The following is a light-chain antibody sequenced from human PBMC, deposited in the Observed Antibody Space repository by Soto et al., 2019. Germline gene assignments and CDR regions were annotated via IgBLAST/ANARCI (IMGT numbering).Light chain of an antibody. V-gene: IGKV3-15*01. CDR2: GAS. J-gene: IGKJ1*01. CDR3: QQYNTWT. Sequence: EIVMTQSPATLSVSPGERATLSCRASQNVNSNLVWYQQKPCQARRLLIYGASTRATGVPARFSGSGSGTEFTLTISSLQSEDFAVYYCQQYNTWTFGQGTKVEI. CDR1: QNVNSN.